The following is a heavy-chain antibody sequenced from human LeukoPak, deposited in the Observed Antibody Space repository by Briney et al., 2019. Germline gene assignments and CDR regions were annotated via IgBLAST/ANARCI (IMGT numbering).Heavy chain of an antibody. CDR3: ARGSKKHFGVVAAIPAFDY. CDR2: ISGSGGST. J-gene: IGHJ4*02. V-gene: IGHV3-23*01. Sequence: GGSLRLSCAASGFTFSSYAMSWVRQAPGKGLVWVSAISGSGGSTYYADSVKGRFTISRDNSKNTLYLQMNSLRAEDTAVYYCARGSKKHFGVVAAIPAFDYWGQGTLVTVSS. CDR1: GFTFSSYA. D-gene: IGHD2-21*02.